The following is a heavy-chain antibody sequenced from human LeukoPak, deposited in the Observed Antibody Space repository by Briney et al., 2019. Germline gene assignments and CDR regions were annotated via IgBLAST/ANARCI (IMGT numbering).Heavy chain of an antibody. V-gene: IGHV4-30-4*08. Sequence: SWVRQPPGKGLEWIGYIYYSGSTYYNPSLKSRVTISVDTSKNQFSLKLSSVTAADTAVYYCARDVASGDDFNPPAETKIDYWGQGTLVTVSS. CDR2: IYYSGST. J-gene: IGHJ4*02. CDR3: ARDVASGDDFNPPAETKIDY. D-gene: IGHD2-21*01.